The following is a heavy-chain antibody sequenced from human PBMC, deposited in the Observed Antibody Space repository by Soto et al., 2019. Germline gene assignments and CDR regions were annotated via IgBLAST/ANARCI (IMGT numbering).Heavy chain of an antibody. J-gene: IGHJ4*02. CDR2: IHYSGTT. Sequence: AETLCLTCTVSGTSISSYYWSWIRQPPGKGLEGISDIHYSGTTNYTPSLASRVTLSVDTSKNQFSLKMTSVTAADRAMYFCVRYNSYDFDXWGRGTLVTVSX. V-gene: IGHV4-59*01. D-gene: IGHD1-1*01. CDR1: GTSISSYY. CDR3: VRYNSYDFDX.